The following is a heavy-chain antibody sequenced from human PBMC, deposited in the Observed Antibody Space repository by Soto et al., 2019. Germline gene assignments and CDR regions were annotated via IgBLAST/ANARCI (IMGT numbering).Heavy chain of an antibody. Sequence: QVQLVQSGAEVKKPGASVKVSCKASGYTFTSYGISWVRQAPGRGLEWMGWISAYNGNTNYAQKLQGRVTITTDTSTSTAYMELRSLRSDDTAVYYCARAIGTVVPAAMLRNLPFDYWGQGTLVTVSS. J-gene: IGHJ4*02. CDR3: ARAIGTVVPAAMLRNLPFDY. V-gene: IGHV1-18*01. CDR1: GYTFTSYG. D-gene: IGHD2-2*01. CDR2: ISAYNGNT.